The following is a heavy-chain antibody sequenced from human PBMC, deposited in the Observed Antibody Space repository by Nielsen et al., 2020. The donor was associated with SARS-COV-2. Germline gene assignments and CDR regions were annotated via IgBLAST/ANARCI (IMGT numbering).Heavy chain of an antibody. J-gene: IGHJ6*02. CDR3: ARDVLRFLEWLSPSYYYYGMDV. CDR2: INWNGGST. D-gene: IGHD3-3*01. V-gene: IGHV3-20*03. Sequence: VRQAPGKGLEWVSGINWNGGSTGYADSVKGRFTISRDNSKNTLYLQMNSLRAEDTAVYYCARDVLRFLEWLSPSYYYYGMDVWGQGTTVTVSS.